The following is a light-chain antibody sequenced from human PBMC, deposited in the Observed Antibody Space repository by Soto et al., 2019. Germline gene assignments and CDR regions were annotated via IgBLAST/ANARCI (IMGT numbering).Light chain of an antibody. Sequence: DIQMTQSPSSLSASVGDRVTITCRASQSISNYLNWYQQKPGKAPKLLIYGASNLQSGVPSMFSGSGSGTDFTLTISSLQPEDFATYYCQQSYSTPRTFGQGTKVEIK. V-gene: IGKV1-39*01. CDR1: QSISNY. CDR3: QQSYSTPRT. J-gene: IGKJ1*01. CDR2: GAS.